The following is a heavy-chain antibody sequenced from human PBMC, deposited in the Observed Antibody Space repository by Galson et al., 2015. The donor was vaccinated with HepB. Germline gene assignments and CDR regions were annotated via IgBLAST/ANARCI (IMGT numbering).Heavy chain of an antibody. CDR1: GFTVSSNY. J-gene: IGHJ4*02. V-gene: IGHV3-53*01. CDR2: IYSGGST. Sequence: SLRLSCAASGFTVSSNYMSWVRQAPGKGLEWVSVIYSGGSTYYADSVKGRFTISRDNSKNTLYLQMNSLRAEDTAVYYCARDSLGGGPKGGYYFDYWGQGTLVTVSS. CDR3: ARDSLGGGPKGGYYFDY. D-gene: IGHD2-15*01.